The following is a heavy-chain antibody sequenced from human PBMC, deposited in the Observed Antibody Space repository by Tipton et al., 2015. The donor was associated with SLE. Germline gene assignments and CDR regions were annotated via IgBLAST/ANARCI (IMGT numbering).Heavy chain of an antibody. D-gene: IGHD5-24*01. CDR2: VYDSGST. V-gene: IGHV4-59*08. Sequence: TLSLTCSVSGGSISTYFWSWIRQPPGKGLEWIGYVYDSGSTHYNPSLKSRVTISVDTSKNQFSLKLSSVTAADTAVYYCARLEGDGYKWYFDYWGQGTLVTVST. CDR1: GGSISTYF. J-gene: IGHJ4*02. CDR3: ARLEGDGYKWYFDY.